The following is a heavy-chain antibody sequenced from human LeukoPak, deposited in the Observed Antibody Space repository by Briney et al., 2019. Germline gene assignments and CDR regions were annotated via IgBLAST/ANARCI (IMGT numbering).Heavy chain of an antibody. CDR1: GFTFSSYR. J-gene: IGHJ6*02. CDR3: ARDPLYPNDNYYYGMDV. Sequence: GGSLTLSCAASGFTFSSYRMNWVRQAPGKGLEWVSSISSSSSYIYYADSVKGRFTISRDNAKNSLYLQMNSLRAEDTAVYYCARDPLYPNDNYYYGMDVWGQGTTVTVSS. CDR2: ISSSSSYI. D-gene: IGHD1-1*01. V-gene: IGHV3-21*01.